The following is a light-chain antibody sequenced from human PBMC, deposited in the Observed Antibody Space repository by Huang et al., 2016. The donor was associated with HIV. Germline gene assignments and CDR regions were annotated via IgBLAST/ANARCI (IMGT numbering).Light chain of an antibody. CDR1: QSIGTY. J-gene: IGKJ4*01. V-gene: IGKV3-11*01. CDR3: QQRSKWPLT. CDR2: DVS. Sequence: ELVLTQSPVTLSLSPGDRATLSCRASQSIGTYLAWYQQKSGQAPRLLIYDVSNRAAGVPARFSASGSETDFTLTIASRDPDDFAIYHCQQRSKWPLTFGGGTKVEMK.